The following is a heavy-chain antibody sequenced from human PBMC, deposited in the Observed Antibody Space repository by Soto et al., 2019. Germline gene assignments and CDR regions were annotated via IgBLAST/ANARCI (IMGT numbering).Heavy chain of an antibody. D-gene: IGHD3-16*02. CDR3: ARCYYDYVWGSYRPFDY. J-gene: IGHJ4*02. V-gene: IGHV5-51*01. Sequence: GESLKISCKGSGYSFTSYWIGWVRQMPGKGLEWMGIIYPGDSDTRYSPSFQGQVTISADKSISTAYLQWSSLKASDTAMYYCARCYYDYVWGSYRPFDYWGQGTLVTVSS. CDR2: IYPGDSDT. CDR1: GYSFTSYW.